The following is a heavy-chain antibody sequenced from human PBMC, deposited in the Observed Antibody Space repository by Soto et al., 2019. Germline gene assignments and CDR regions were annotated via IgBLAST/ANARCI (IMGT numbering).Heavy chain of an antibody. V-gene: IGHV3-30*18. CDR2: ISYDGSNK. Sequence: QVQLVESGGAVDQPGRSLRLSCAASGFTFSSYGMHWVRQAPGKGLEWVAVISYDGSNKYYADSVKGRFTVSRDNSKNTLYLQMNSLRAEDTAVYYCAKERSRFLEWLRLPYNYSGMDVWGQGTTVTVSS. CDR1: GFTFSSYG. CDR3: AKERSRFLEWLRLPYNYSGMDV. D-gene: IGHD3-3*01. J-gene: IGHJ6*02.